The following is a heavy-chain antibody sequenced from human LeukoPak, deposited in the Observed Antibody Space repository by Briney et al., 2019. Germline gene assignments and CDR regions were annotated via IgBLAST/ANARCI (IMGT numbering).Heavy chain of an antibody. CDR1: GFTVGSNY. CDR2: IYSGSST. V-gene: IGHV3-66*01. D-gene: IGHD6-13*01. Sequence: GGSLRLSCAASGFTVGSNYMSWVRQAPGKGLEWVSVIYSGSSTYYADSVKGRFSISRGNSKKKLYLQMMSRRTEDKAVYYCTRDGFVGYISSWLDYCSQGSLLTVSS. J-gene: IGHJ4*02. CDR3: TRDGFVGYISSWLDY.